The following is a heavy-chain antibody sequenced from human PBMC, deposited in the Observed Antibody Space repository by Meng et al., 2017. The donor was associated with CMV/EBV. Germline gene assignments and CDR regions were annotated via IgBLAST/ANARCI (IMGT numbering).Heavy chain of an antibody. V-gene: IGHV3-30-3*01. CDR1: GVTFRSLA. CDR2: ISYDGSNK. Sequence: QVQWWCRGVGAVQPGSAPGLAWAALGVTFRSLAIHGVRQAPGKGLEWVAVISYDGSNKYYADSVKGRFTISRDNSKNTLYLQMNSLRAEDTAVYYCAPGWFDPWGQGTLVTVSS. J-gene: IGHJ5*02. CDR3: APGWFDP.